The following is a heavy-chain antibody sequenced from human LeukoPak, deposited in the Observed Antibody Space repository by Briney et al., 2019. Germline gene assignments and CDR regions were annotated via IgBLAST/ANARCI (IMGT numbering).Heavy chain of an antibody. Sequence: GGSLRLSCAASGFTFDDYAMHWVRQAPGKGLEWVSGISWNSGSIGYADSVKGRFTISRDNAKNSLYLQMNSLRAEDTALYYCAKEYYFDSSAYYYGAFDIWGPGTMVSVSS. D-gene: IGHD3-22*01. J-gene: IGHJ3*02. CDR2: ISWNSGSI. CDR3: AKEYYFDSSAYYYGAFDI. V-gene: IGHV3-9*01. CDR1: GFTFDDYA.